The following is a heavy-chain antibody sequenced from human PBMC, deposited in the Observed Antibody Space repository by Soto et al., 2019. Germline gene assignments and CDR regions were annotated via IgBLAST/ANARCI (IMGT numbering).Heavy chain of an antibody. V-gene: IGHV1-2*02. CDR1: GYTFSGYY. Sequence: ASLKVSCHASGYTFSGYYMPWVRQAPGQGLEWRGWINPHSGGTNYAQKCQGSVTMTRDTSISTAYMELSRLRSDDTAVYYCARPLLAAAATNYYYGMDVWGQGTTVIFSS. CDR3: ARPLLAAAATNYYYGMDV. D-gene: IGHD6-13*01. J-gene: IGHJ6*02. CDR2: INPHSGGT.